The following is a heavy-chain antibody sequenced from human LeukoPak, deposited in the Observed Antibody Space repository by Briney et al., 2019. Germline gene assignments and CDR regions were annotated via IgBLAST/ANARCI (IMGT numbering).Heavy chain of an antibody. CDR1: GYTFTSYD. CDR2: MNPNSGNT. J-gene: IGHJ5*02. CDR3: ARKGLRYFGNNWFDP. V-gene: IGHV1-8*01. Sequence: ASVKVSCKASGYTFTSYDINWMRQATGQGLEWMGWMNPNSGNTGYAQKFQGRVTMTRNTSISTAYMELSSLRSEDTAVYYCARKGLRYFGNNWFDPWGQGTLVTVSS. D-gene: IGHD3-9*01.